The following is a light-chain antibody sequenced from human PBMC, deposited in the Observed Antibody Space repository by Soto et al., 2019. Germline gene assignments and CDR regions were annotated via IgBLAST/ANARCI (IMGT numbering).Light chain of an antibody. CDR2: GAS. V-gene: IGKV3-15*01. CDR1: QSISSN. CDR3: QQYNYWPFT. J-gene: IGKJ3*01. Sequence: EIVMTQSPATLSVSPGERATLSCRASQSISSNLAWYQQKPGQAPRLLIYGASTRATGIPATFSGSGSGTEFTVTISSLQSEDFAVYYCQQYNYWPFTFGPGTKVDIK.